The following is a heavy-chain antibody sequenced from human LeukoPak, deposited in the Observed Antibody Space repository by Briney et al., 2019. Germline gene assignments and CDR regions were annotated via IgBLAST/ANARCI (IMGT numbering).Heavy chain of an antibody. CDR3: ARGVVAYDSSGYPTGGY. D-gene: IGHD3-22*01. J-gene: IGHJ4*02. CDR2: MSYDGRNK. V-gene: IGHV3-30*03. Sequence: GGSLRLSCAASGFTFSSYSMHWVRQAPGKGLEWVAIMSYDGRNKYYADSVKGRFTISRDNSKNTLYLQMNSLRAEDTAVYYCARGVVAYDSSGYPTGGYWGQGTLVTVSS. CDR1: GFTFSSYS.